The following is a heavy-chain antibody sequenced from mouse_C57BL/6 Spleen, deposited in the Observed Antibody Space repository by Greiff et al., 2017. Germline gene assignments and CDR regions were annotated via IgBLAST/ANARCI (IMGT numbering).Heavy chain of an antibody. Sequence: EVKVEESGGGLVQPGGSMKLSCVASGFTFSNYWMNWVRQSPEKGLEWVAQIRLKSDNYATHYAESVKGRFTISRDDSKSSVYLQMNNLRAEDTGIYYCTRWLGGYFDYWGQGTTLTVSS. CDR2: IRLKSDNYAT. J-gene: IGHJ2*01. D-gene: IGHD2-3*01. V-gene: IGHV6-3*01. CDR1: GFTFSNYW. CDR3: TRWLGGYFDY.